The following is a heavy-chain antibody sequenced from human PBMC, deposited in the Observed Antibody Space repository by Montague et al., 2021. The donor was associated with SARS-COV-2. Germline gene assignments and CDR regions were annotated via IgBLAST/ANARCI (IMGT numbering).Heavy chain of an antibody. V-gene: IGHV4-39*01. CDR2: IHYSGTT. Sequence: SETLSLTCTVSGGSISSTSYYWNWIRQPPGKGLEWIGNIHYSGTTYYNPSLKSQVTISVDTSKNQFSLKLRSVTVADTAIYYCARGESGRVDCFDLWGQGTMVTVSS. D-gene: IGHD5-12*01. J-gene: IGHJ3*01. CDR1: GGSISSTSYY. CDR3: ARGESGRVDCFDL.